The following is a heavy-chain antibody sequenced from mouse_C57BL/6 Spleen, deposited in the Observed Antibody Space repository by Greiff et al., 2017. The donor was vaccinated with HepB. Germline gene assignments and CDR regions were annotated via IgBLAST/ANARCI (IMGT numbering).Heavy chain of an antibody. V-gene: IGHV5-4*01. CDR2: ISDGGSYT. CDR1: GFTFSSYA. D-gene: IGHD2-3*01. CDR3: ARRDDGYVGFAH. J-gene: IGHJ3*01. Sequence: EVHLVESGGGLVKPGGSLKLSCAASGFTFSSYAMSWVRQTPEKRLEWVATISDGGSYTYYPDNVKGRFTISRDNAKNNLYLQMSHLKSEDTAMYYCARRDDGYVGFAHWGQGTLFTVSP.